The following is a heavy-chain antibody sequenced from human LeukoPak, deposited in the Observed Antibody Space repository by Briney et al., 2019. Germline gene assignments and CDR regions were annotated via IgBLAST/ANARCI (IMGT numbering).Heavy chain of an antibody. J-gene: IGHJ5*02. V-gene: IGHV4-59*01. D-gene: IGHD3-16*01. CDR2: IYYSGSS. CDR3: ARVMITFGGVIWFDP. CDR1: GGSISSYC. Sequence: SETLSLTCTVSGGSISSYCWSWIRQPPGKGLEWNGYIYYSGSSNYNPSLKSRVTISVDTSKNQFSLKLSSVTAADTAVYYCARVMITFGGVIWFDPWGQGTLVTVSS.